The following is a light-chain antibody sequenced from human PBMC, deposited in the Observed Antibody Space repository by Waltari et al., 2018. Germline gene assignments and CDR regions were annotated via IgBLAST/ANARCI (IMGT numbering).Light chain of an antibody. CDR3: CSYAGSYTGV. J-gene: IGLJ3*02. CDR1: SSDVGPYDS. CDR2: DVS. Sequence: QSALTQPRPASGSPGQSVTFPCTGPSSDVGPYDSVSWYHQHPGKAPQLMIYDVSKRPSGVPARFSGSTSGNTASLTISGSQAEDEANYYCCSYAGSYTGVFGGGTKLTVL. V-gene: IGLV2-11*01.